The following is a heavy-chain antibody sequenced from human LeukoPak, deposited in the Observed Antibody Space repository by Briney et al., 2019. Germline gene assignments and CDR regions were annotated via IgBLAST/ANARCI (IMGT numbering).Heavy chain of an antibody. D-gene: IGHD5-18*01. Sequence: ASVKVSCKASGGTFSSYAISWVRQAPGQGLEWMGGIIPIFGTANYAQKFQGRVTITADEPTSTAYMELSSLRSEDTAVYYCARCEYSYGCYFDYWGQGTLVTVSS. J-gene: IGHJ4*02. CDR2: IIPIFGTA. CDR3: ARCEYSYGCYFDY. V-gene: IGHV1-69*13. CDR1: GGTFSSYA.